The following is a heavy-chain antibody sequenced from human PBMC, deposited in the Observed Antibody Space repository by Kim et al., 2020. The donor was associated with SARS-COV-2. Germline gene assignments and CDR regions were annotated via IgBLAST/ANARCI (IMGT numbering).Heavy chain of an antibody. Sequence: TPSLKSRVTISVDTSKNQFSLKLSSVTAADTAVYYCAREGLLPHAEYFQHWGQGTLVTVSS. J-gene: IGHJ1*01. D-gene: IGHD3-22*01. V-gene: IGHV4-34*01. CDR3: AREGLLPHAEYFQH.